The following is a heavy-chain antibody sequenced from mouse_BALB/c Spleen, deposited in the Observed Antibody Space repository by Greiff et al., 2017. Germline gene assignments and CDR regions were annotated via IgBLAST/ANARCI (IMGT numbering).Heavy chain of an antibody. CDR1: GYTFTNYW. V-gene: IGHV1-63*02. D-gene: IGHD2-4*01. CDR2: IYPGGGYT. Sequence: QVQLQQSGAELVRPGTSVKISCKASGYTFTNYWLGWVKQRPGHGLEWIGDIYPGGGYTNYNEKFKGKATLTADTSSSTAYMQLSSLTSEDSAVYFCARRYYDYDNWYFDVWGAGTTVTVSA. CDR3: ARRYYDYDNWYFDV. J-gene: IGHJ1*01.